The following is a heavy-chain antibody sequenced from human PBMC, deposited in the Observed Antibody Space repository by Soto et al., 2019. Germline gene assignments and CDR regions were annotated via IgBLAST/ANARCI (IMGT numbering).Heavy chain of an antibody. V-gene: IGHV4-30-2*01. CDR1: GGSISSGGYS. CDR2: IYHSGST. J-gene: IGHJ3*02. D-gene: IGHD3-10*01. Sequence: SETLSLTCAVSGGSISSGGYSWSWIRQPPGKGLEWIGYIYHSGSTYYNPSLKSRVTISVDRSKNQFSLKLSSVTAADTAVYYCARDTMVWGVWYAFDIWGQGTMVTVSS. CDR3: ARDTMVWGVWYAFDI.